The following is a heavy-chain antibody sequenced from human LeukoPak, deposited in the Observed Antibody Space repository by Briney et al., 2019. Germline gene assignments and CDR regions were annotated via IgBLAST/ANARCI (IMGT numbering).Heavy chain of an antibody. J-gene: IGHJ4*02. CDR3: ASAGGYSGYDGGYFDY. D-gene: IGHD5-12*01. CDR1: GYTFTSYY. V-gene: IGHV1-2*02. CDR2: INPNSGGT. Sequence: GASVKVSCKASGYTFTSYYMHWVRQAPGQGLEWMGWINPNSGGTNYAQKFQGRVTMTRDTSISTAYMELSRLRSDDTAVYYCASAGGYSGYDGGYFDYWGQGTLVTVSS.